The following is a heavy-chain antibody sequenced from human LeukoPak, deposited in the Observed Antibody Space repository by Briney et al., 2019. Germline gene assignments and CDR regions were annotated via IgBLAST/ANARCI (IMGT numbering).Heavy chain of an antibody. CDR3: AKPYYYDSSGYYQPFDY. J-gene: IGHJ4*02. Sequence: PGGSLRLSCAASGFTYSSYAMSWVRQASGKGLEWVSANSGSGGSTYYADSVKGRFTISRDNSKNTLYLQMNSLSAEDTAVYYCAKPYYYDSSGYYQPFDYWGQGTLVTVSS. D-gene: IGHD3-22*01. CDR2: NSGSGGST. CDR1: GFTYSSYA. V-gene: IGHV3-23*01.